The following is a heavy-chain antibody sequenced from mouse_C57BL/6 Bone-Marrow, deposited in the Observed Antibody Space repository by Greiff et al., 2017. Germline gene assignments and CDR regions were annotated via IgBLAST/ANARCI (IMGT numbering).Heavy chain of an antibody. Sequence: VQLQQSGAELVKPGASVKLSCTASGFNFKDYFIHWVKQRTEQGLEWIGRIDPEDGETKYAPKFQDKATITAATSSNTAYLRLSSLTSEDTAVYYCTRSLIYYGTNYWGQGTTLTVSS. CDR3: TRSLIYYGTNY. V-gene: IGHV14-2*01. CDR1: GFNFKDYF. D-gene: IGHD1-1*01. CDR2: IDPEDGET. J-gene: IGHJ2*01.